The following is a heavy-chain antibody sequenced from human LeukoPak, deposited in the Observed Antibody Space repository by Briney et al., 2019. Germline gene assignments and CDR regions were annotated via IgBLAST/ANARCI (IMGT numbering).Heavy chain of an antibody. CDR3: ARLVTSGWSLP. V-gene: IGHV1-18*04. CDR2: ISAYNGNT. Sequence: GASVKDSCKASGYTFTSYGFSWVGPAPGQGREWMGWISAYNGNTNYAQKLQGRVTMTTDTSTSTAYMELRSLRSDDTAVYYCARLVTSGWSLPWGQGTLVTVSS. D-gene: IGHD6-19*01. CDR1: GYTFTSYG. J-gene: IGHJ5*02.